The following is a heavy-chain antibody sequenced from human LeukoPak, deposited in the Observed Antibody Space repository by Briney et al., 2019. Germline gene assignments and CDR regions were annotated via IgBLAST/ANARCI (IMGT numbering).Heavy chain of an antibody. CDR3: APYYCGSGTSLGY. Sequence: GGSLRLSCAASGFTFSSYWMSWVRQAPGKGLEWVANIKQDGSEKYYVDSVKGRFTISRDNAKNSVYLQMNSLRVEDTAVYYCAPYYCGSGTSLGYWGQGTLVTVSS. CDR2: IKQDGSEK. CDR1: GFTFSSYW. J-gene: IGHJ4*02. D-gene: IGHD3-10*01. V-gene: IGHV3-7*01.